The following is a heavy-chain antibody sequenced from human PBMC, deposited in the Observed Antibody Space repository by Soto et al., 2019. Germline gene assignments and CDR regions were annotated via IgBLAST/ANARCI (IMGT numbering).Heavy chain of an antibody. CDR2: VYADGAT. V-gene: IGHV3-66*04. D-gene: IGHD3-10*01. CDR1: GFTVSNYH. J-gene: IGHJ4*02. Sequence: EVQLVESGGGLVQPGESLRLSCAASGFTVSNYHMTWVRQAPGKGLEWVSAVYADGATSHADSVKDRFTVSRDNSRNTLKLQMGGLSAEDTAVSSCARPGGGLDYWGQGTLVTVSS. CDR3: ARPGGGLDY.